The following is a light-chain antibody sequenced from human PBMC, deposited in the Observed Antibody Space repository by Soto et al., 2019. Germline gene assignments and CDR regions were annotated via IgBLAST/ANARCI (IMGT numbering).Light chain of an antibody. CDR2: DVN. Sequence: QSVLTQPRSVSGSPGQSVTLSFTGTSSDVGGYHYVSWYQHHPGKAPKIIIYDVNKRPSGVPDRFSGSKSGNTASLTISGLQTEDEADYYCCSYAGSYTLVFGGGTKLTV. CDR1: SSDVGGYHY. J-gene: IGLJ2*01. V-gene: IGLV2-11*01. CDR3: CSYAGSYTLV.